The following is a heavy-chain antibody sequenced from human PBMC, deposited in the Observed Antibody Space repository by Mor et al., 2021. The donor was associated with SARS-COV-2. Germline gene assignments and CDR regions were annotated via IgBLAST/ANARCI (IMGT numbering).Heavy chain of an antibody. V-gene: IGHV3-33*01. CDR2: IWYDGSNK. CDR3: ARDIRFLASYYYYGMDV. Sequence: GWVAVIWYDGSNKYYADSVKGRFTISRDNSKNTLYLQMNSLRAEDTAVYYCARDIRFLASYYYYGMDVWGQGTT. D-gene: IGHD3-3*01. J-gene: IGHJ6*02.